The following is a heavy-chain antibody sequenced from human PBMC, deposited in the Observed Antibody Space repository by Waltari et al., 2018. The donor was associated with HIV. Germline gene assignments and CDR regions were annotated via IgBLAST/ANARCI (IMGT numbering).Heavy chain of an antibody. CDR1: GFSLTTNEMC. CDR2: IDWDDDK. CDR3: ARTAYNYDSGYYFDY. V-gene: IGHV2-70*01. J-gene: IGHJ4*02. Sequence: QVTLRESGPALVKPTQTLTLTCTFSGFSLTTNEMCVSWIRQPPGKALEWLALIDWDDDKYYSTALESRLTISKDTSKNQVVLTMTNMDPADTATYFCARTAYNYDSGYYFDYWGQGALVTVSS. D-gene: IGHD3-16*01.